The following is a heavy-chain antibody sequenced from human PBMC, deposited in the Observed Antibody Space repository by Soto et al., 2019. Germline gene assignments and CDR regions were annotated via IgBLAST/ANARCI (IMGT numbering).Heavy chain of an antibody. CDR2: INPSGGST. D-gene: IGHD3-3*01. Sequence: GASVKVSCKASGYTFTSYYMHWVRQAPGQGLEWMGIINPSGGSTSYAQKFQGRVTMTRDTSTSTVYMELSSLGSEDTAVYYCASWSGGTYYDFWSGYYRYYYYMDVWGKGTTVTVSS. V-gene: IGHV1-46*03. CDR3: ASWSGGTYYDFWSGYYRYYYYMDV. J-gene: IGHJ6*03. CDR1: GYTFTSYY.